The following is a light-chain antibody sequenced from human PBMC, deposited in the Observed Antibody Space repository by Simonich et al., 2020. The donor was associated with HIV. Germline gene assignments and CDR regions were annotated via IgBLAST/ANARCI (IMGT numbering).Light chain of an antibody. V-gene: IGLV3-27*01. CDR2: KDR. J-gene: IGLJ3*02. Sequence: SYELTQPSSVSVSPGQTARITCSGDVLAKKDARWFQQKTGQAPVLVIYKDRERPSGIPERFSGSSSGATVTLTISGAQVEDEADYYCYSASDNNRVFGGGTKLTVL. CDR3: YSASDNNRV. CDR1: VLAKKD.